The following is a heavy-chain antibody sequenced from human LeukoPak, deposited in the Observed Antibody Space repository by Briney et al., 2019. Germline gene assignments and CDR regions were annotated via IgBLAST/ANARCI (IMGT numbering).Heavy chain of an antibody. J-gene: IGHJ4*02. CDR1: GFTFSSDW. CDR2: INQDGRDK. Sequence: GGSLRLSCAASGFTFSSDWMSWVRQAPGKGLEWVANINQDGRDKSYVDSVRGRFAISRDNARNSLYLQMNSLRAEDTAIYYCAGGAAYWGQGTLVTVSS. V-gene: IGHV3-7*01. CDR3: AGGAAY.